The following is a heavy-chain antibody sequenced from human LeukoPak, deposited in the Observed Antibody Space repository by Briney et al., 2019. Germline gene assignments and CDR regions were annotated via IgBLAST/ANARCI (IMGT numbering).Heavy chain of an antibody. CDR3: ARGDSRGYYYTSGFDP. Sequence: GGSLRLSCAASGFTFSTYSMNWVRQAPGKGLEWVSSITSSSRYIYYADSVKGRFTISRDNAKNTLHLQMNSLRAEDTAVYYCARGDSRGYYYTSGFDPWGQGTLVTVSS. D-gene: IGHD3-22*01. CDR2: ITSSSRYI. V-gene: IGHV3-21*01. CDR1: GFTFSTYS. J-gene: IGHJ5*02.